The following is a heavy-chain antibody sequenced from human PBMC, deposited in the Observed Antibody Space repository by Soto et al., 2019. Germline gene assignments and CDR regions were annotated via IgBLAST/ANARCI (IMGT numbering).Heavy chain of an antibody. D-gene: IGHD4-17*01. CDR3: AREFYDYGDKIGAFDI. CDR2: IWYDGSNK. J-gene: IGHJ3*02. V-gene: IGHV3-33*01. Sequence: GGSLRLSCAASGFTFSSYGMHWVRQAPGKGLEWVAVIWYDGSNKYYADSVKGRFTISRDNSKNTLYLQMNSLRAEDTAVYYCAREFYDYGDKIGAFDIWGQGTMVTVSS. CDR1: GFTFSSYG.